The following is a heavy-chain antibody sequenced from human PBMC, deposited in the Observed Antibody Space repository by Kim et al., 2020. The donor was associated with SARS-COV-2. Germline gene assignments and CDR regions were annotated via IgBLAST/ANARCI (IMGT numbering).Heavy chain of an antibody. J-gene: IGHJ3*02. CDR1: GGSISSYY. V-gene: IGHV4-59*01. CDR3: AGEYYYDSSGRNAFDI. D-gene: IGHD3-22*01. CDR2: IYYSGST. Sequence: SETLSLTCTVSGGSISSYYWSWIRQHPGKGLEWIGYIYYSGSTNYNPSLKSRVTISVDTSKNQFSLKLSSVTAADTAVYYCAGEYYYDSSGRNAFDIWGQGTKVTVSS.